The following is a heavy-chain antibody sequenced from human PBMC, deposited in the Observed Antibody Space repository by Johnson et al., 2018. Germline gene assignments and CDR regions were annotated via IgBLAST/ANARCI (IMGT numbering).Heavy chain of an antibody. V-gene: IGHV3-7*01. CDR2: IKQDGSDK. Sequence: LSCAASGFSFSNYWMXWVRQAPGKGLEWVANIKQDGSDKYSVDSVKGRFTISRDNAKNSLYLQMHSLRAEDTAVYYCAREGQVEVDAFDIWGQGTMVTVSS. CDR3: AREGQVEVDAFDI. J-gene: IGHJ3*02. CDR1: GFSFSNYW. D-gene: IGHD1-1*01.